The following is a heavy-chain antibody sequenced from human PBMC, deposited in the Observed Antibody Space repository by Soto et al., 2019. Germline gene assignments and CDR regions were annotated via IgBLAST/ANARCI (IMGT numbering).Heavy chain of an antibody. J-gene: IGHJ3*02. CDR3: ARVPPGGYSGYDSAFDI. CDR2: INSDGSTT. V-gene: IGHV3-74*01. CDR1: GFTFSTYW. Sequence: PGGSLRLSCEASGFTFSTYWMHWVRQVPGKELVWVSCINSDGSTTSYADSVKGRFTISRDNAKNSLYLQMNSLRAEDTALYYCARVPPGGYSGYDSAFDIWGQGTMVTVSS. D-gene: IGHD5-12*01.